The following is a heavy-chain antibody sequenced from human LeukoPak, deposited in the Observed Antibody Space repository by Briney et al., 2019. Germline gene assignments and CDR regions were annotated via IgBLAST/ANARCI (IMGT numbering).Heavy chain of an antibody. D-gene: IGHD6-13*01. V-gene: IGHV1-24*01. CDR3: ATVSSSWYDWFDP. J-gene: IGHJ5*02. Sequence: ASVRVSCKVSGYTLTELSMHWVRQAPGKGLEWMGGFDPEDGETIYAQKFQGRVTMTEDTSTDTAYMELSSLRSEDTAVYYCATVSSSWYDWFDPWGQGTLVTVSS. CDR2: FDPEDGET. CDR1: GYTLTELS.